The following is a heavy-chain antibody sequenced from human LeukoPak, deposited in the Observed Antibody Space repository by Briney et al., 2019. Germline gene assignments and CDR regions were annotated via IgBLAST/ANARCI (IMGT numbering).Heavy chain of an antibody. V-gene: IGHV4-59*01. J-gene: IGHJ4*02. Sequence: SETLSLTCTVSGGSISSYYWSWIRQPPGKGLEWIGYIYYSGSTNYNPSLKSRVTISVDTSKNQFSLKLSSVTAADTAVYYCARSRRLVELFDYWGQGTLVTVSS. CDR3: ARSRRLVELFDY. CDR2: IYYSGST. CDR1: GGSISSYY. D-gene: IGHD6-6*01.